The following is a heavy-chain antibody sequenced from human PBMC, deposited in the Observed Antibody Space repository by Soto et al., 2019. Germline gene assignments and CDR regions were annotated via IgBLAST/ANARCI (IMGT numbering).Heavy chain of an antibody. CDR1: GFTFSNYW. CDR3: VRHRGPQTPQH. V-gene: IGHV3-7*01. J-gene: IGHJ4*02. CDR2: MNQDGSQI. D-gene: IGHD1-1*01. Sequence: GGSLRLSCAVSGFTFSNYWMTWVRQAPGKGLEWVAYMNQDGSQIYYVDSLRGRFTISRDNAKNSLYLQMNSLRVDDTAVYYCVRHRGPQTPQHWGQGNIVT.